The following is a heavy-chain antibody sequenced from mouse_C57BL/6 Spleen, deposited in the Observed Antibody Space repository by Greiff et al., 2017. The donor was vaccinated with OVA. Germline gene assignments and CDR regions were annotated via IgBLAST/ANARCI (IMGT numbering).Heavy chain of an antibody. V-gene: IGHV1-54*01. Sequence: VQLQQSGAELVRPGTSVKVSCKASGYAFTNYLIEWVKQRPGQGLEWIGVINPGSGGTNYNEKFKGKATLTADKSSSTAYMQLSSLTSEDSAVYFCAREGDSNFWYFDDWGTGTTVTVSA. D-gene: IGHD2-5*01. CDR1: GYAFTNYL. CDR3: AREGDSNFWYFDD. CDR2: INPGSGGT. J-gene: IGHJ1*03.